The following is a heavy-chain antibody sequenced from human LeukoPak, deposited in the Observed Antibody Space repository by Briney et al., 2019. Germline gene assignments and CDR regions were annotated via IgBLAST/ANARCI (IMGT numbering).Heavy chain of an antibody. D-gene: IGHD3-10*01. V-gene: IGHV4-59*02. CDR3: AREDSGSYYNFYYFYMDV. CDR2: IYYTET. Sequence: SETLSLTCTVSGGSVSNYYWSWIRQSPGKGLEWIDYIYYTETSYNPSLKSRVTISADTSKNQFSLKLYSVTAADTAVYYCAREDSGSYYNFYYFYMDVWGKGTTVTISS. CDR1: GGSVSNYY. J-gene: IGHJ6*03.